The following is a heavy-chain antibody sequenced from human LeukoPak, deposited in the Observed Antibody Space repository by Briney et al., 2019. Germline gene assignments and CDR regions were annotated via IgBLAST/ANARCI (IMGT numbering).Heavy chain of an antibody. Sequence: ASVKLSCKASGYTFTSYDMHWVRQAPGQRLEWMGWINAGNGNTKYSQKFKGRVTITRDTSASTAYMELSSLRSEDTAVYYCARGAGEVWFGELFPLDYWGQGTLVTVSS. CDR1: GYTFTSYD. CDR3: ARGAGEVWFGELFPLDY. V-gene: IGHV1-3*01. J-gene: IGHJ4*02. D-gene: IGHD3-10*01. CDR2: INAGNGNT.